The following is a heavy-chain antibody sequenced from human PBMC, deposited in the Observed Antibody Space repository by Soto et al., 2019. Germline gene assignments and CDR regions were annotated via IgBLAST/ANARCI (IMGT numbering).Heavy chain of an antibody. Sequence: EVQLVESGGGLVQPGGSLRLSCAASGFTVSSNYMSWVRQAPGKGLEWVSVIYSGGSTYYADSVKGRFTISRDNSKNTLYLQMNSLRAEDTAVYYCARVRYSGYDRAFDIWGQGTMVTVSS. CDR1: GFTVSSNY. CDR3: ARVRYSGYDRAFDI. V-gene: IGHV3-66*01. CDR2: IYSGGST. J-gene: IGHJ3*02. D-gene: IGHD5-12*01.